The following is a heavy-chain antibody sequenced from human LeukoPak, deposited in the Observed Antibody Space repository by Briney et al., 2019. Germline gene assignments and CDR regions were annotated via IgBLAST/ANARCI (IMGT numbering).Heavy chain of an antibody. CDR2: IKQDGSEK. CDR1: GGSFSGYY. J-gene: IGHJ4*02. CDR3: ASIAYDSSGYYSRTEFVPPSERIEPDY. V-gene: IGHV3-7*01. Sequence: PSETLSLTCAVYGGSFSGYYWSWIRQPPGKGLEWVANIKQDGSEKYYVDSVKGRFTISRDNAKNSLYLQMNSLRAEDTAVYYCASIAYDSSGYYSRTEFVPPSERIEPDYWGPGTLVTVSS. D-gene: IGHD3-22*01.